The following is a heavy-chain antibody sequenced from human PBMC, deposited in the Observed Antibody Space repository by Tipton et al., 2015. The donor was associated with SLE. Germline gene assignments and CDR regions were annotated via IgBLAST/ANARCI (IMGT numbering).Heavy chain of an antibody. J-gene: IGHJ4*02. Sequence: SLRLSCAAYEFTFEDFTMHWVRQVPGKALEWVSLIHWDGDMTDYADSVKGRFTISRDNSKNSLHLQMNSLTPEDTALYYCVKVSPPWEFTNYHFVYWGPGTPVTVSS. CDR2: IHWDGDMT. V-gene: IGHV3-43*01. CDR3: VKVSPPWEFTNYHFVY. D-gene: IGHD3-3*01. CDR1: EFTFEDFT.